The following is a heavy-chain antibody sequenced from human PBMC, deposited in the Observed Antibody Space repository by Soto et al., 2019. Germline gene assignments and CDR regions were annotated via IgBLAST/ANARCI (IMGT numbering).Heavy chain of an antibody. J-gene: IGHJ4*02. D-gene: IGHD3-3*01. CDR3: AKSPGRRYDFWSGYYTGFDY. CDR2: IGGSGGTT. Sequence: GGSLRLSCAASGFTFSSYGMSWVRQAPGRGLAWVSAIGGSGGTTYYADSVKGRFTISRDNSRNILYLQMNSLRAEDTAVYYCAKSPGRRYDFWSGYYTGFDYWGQGTLVTVSS. CDR1: GFTFSSYG. V-gene: IGHV3-23*01.